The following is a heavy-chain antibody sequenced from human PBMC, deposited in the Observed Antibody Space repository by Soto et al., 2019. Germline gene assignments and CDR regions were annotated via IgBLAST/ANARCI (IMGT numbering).Heavy chain of an antibody. CDR2: INSDGSST. D-gene: IGHD2-2*01. V-gene: IGHV3-74*01. Sequence: PGGSLRLSCAASGFTFSSYWMHWVRQAPGKGLVWVSRINSDGSSTSYADSVKGRFTISRDNAKNTLYLQMNSLRAEDTAVYYCARVICTSCPYYYYYMDVWGKGTTVTVSS. J-gene: IGHJ6*03. CDR1: GFTFSSYW. CDR3: ARVICTSCPYYYYYMDV.